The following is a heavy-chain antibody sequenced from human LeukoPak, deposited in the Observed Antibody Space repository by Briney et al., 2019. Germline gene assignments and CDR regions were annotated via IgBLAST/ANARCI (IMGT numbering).Heavy chain of an antibody. J-gene: IGHJ3*02. D-gene: IGHD2-15*01. V-gene: IGHV3-30*03. Sequence: GGSLRLSCADSGFTFRSYGMHWVRQAPVKGLEWVAVISYDGDNKYYADSVKGRFTISRDNSKNTLYLQMNSLRVEDTAVYYCSGSSPTFDAFEIWGQGTMVTVSS. CDR2: ISYDGDNK. CDR1: GFTFRSYG. CDR3: SGSSPTFDAFEI.